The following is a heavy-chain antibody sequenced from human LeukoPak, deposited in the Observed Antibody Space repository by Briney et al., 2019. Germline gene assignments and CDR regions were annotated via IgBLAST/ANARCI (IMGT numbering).Heavy chain of an antibody. CDR3: ASLYYYGSGSYAFDI. CDR2: IYHSGST. V-gene: IGHV4-30-2*01. J-gene: IGHJ3*02. D-gene: IGHD3-10*01. CDR1: GGSISSGGYS. Sequence: SETLSLTCAVSGGSISSGGYSWSWIRQPPGKGLDWIGYIYHSGSTYYNPSLKSRVTISVDRSKNQFSLKLSSVTAADTAVYYCASLYYYGSGSYAFDIWGQGTMVTVSS.